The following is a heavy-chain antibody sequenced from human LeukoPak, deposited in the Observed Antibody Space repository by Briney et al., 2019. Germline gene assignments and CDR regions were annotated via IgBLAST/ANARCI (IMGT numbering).Heavy chain of an antibody. Sequence: GGSLRLSCAASGFTFSNFAMHWVRLAPGKGLEWVAIISYDGSNQYYADSVKGRFTISRDSSQNTLYLQMNSLRAEDTAVYYCARELTGYWQQYWGQGTLVTVSS. CDR2: ISYDGSNQ. J-gene: IGHJ4*02. V-gene: IGHV3-30*04. D-gene: IGHD3-9*01. CDR1: GFTFSNFA. CDR3: ARELTGYWQQY.